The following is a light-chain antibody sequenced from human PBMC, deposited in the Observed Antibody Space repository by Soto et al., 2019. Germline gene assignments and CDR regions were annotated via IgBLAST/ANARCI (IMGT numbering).Light chain of an antibody. CDR3: AAWDDSLSGYV. J-gene: IGLJ1*01. CDR2: RNN. CDR1: SSNIGSDY. Sequence: QSVLTQPPSASGTPGQRVTISCSGSSSNIGSDYVYWYQQFPGTAPKLLIYRNNQRPSGVPDRFSGSKSGTSASLAISGLRSEDEADYYCAAWDDSLSGYVFGTGTKLIVL. V-gene: IGLV1-47*01.